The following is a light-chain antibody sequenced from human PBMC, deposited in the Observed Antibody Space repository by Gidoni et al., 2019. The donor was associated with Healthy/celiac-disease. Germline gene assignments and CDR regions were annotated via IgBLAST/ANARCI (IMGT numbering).Light chain of an antibody. Sequence: EIVLTQSPATLSLSPGERATLSCRASQSVSSYLAWSQQNPGQAPRLLIYDASNRATGIPARFSGSGSGTDFTLTISSLEPEDFAVYYCQQRSNWPPLTFGGGTKVEIK. J-gene: IGKJ4*01. CDR1: QSVSSY. CDR3: QQRSNWPPLT. V-gene: IGKV3-11*01. CDR2: DAS.